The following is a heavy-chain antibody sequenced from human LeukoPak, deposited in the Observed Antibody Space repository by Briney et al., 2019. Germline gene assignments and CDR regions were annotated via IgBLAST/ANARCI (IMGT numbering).Heavy chain of an antibody. V-gene: IGHV4-59*01. Sequence: SETLSLICTVSGGSISSYYWNWSQQPPGKALEWIGYIYYSGSTNYNPSLKSRVTISVDTSKNQFSLKLSSVTAAEAAVYYCARGCSSTSCDPYYYYAMDVWGQGTTVTVSS. D-gene: IGHD2-2*01. CDR2: IYYSGST. CDR3: ARGCSSTSCDPYYYYAMDV. J-gene: IGHJ6*02. CDR1: GGSISSYY.